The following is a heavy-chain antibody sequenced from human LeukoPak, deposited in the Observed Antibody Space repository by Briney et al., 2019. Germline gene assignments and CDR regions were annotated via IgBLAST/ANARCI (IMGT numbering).Heavy chain of an antibody. V-gene: IGHV1-18*01. CDR3: ARGGSGWFGALEFDY. Sequence: ASVKVSCKASGYSFHTYGVIWVRQAPTKGVEWLGWVSGQHGKTAYAQKFQDRVTMTADTSTSTAYMELKSLTSDDTGLYFCARGGSGWFGALEFDYWGQGTLVTVSS. CDR2: VSGQHGKT. CDR1: GYSFHTYG. D-gene: IGHD3-10*01. J-gene: IGHJ4*02.